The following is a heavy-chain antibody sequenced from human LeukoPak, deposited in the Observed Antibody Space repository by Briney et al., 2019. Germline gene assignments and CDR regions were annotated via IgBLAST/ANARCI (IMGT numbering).Heavy chain of an antibody. CDR3: ARETRSGYYHYFDH. Sequence: GGSLRLSCAASGFTFSNYSMNWVRQAPGRGLEWVSYISINTRTIHYADSVKGRFTITRDNAKNSLYLQMNSLRADDTAVYYCARETRSGYYHYFDHWGQGTLVTVSS. V-gene: IGHV3-48*01. J-gene: IGHJ4*02. CDR1: GFTFSNYS. CDR2: ISINTRTI. D-gene: IGHD3-3*01.